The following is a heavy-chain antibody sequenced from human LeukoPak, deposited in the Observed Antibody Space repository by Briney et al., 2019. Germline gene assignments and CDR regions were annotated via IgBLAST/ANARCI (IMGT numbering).Heavy chain of an antibody. CDR2: IIPIFGTA. CDR1: GGTFSSYA. J-gene: IGHJ4*02. Sequence: SVKVSCKASGGTFSSYAISWVRQAPGQGLEWMGGIIPIFGTANYAQKFQGRVTITADKSTSTAYMELSSLTSADTAIYYCARDERDGYSLRYWGQGTLVTVSS. V-gene: IGHV1-69*06. CDR3: ARDERDGYSLRY. D-gene: IGHD5-24*01.